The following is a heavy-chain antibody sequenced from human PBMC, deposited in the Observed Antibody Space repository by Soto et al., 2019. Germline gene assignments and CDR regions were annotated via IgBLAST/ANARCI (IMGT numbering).Heavy chain of an antibody. CDR3: ARLNWGYGLDY. V-gene: IGHV1-2*02. Sequence: VASVKVSCKASGYTFTGYYMHWVRQAPGQGLEWMGWINPNSGGTNYAQKFQGRVTMTRGTSISTAYMEVSRLRSDDTAAYYCARLNWGYGLDYWGQGTLVTVPQ. CDR2: INPNSGGT. CDR1: GYTFTGYY. J-gene: IGHJ4*02. D-gene: IGHD5-12*01.